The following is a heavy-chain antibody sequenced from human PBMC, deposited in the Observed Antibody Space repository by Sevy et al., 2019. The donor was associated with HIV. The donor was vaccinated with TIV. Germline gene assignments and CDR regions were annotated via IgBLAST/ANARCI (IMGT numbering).Heavy chain of an antibody. CDR2: INHRGST. CDR1: SGSFSAYY. J-gene: IGHJ4*02. V-gene: IGHV4-34*01. Sequence: SETLSLTCAVYSGSFSAYYWSWIRQPPGKGLEWIGEINHRGSTNYNPSLKSRVTLSLHTSKNQFSLKLTSVTAADTAVYYCARGVTVTTVPYYFDYWGQGTLVTVSS. CDR3: ARGVTVTTVPYYFDY. D-gene: IGHD4-4*01.